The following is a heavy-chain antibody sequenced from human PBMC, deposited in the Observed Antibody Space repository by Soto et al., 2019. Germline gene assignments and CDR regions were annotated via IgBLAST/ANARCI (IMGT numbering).Heavy chain of an antibody. D-gene: IGHD3-10*01. CDR3: AKDRTMARGIRAFDI. J-gene: IGHJ3*02. CDR1: GFAFGNYP. Sequence: EAQLLQSGGGLVPPGGSLRLSCVASGFAFGNYPMAWVRQTPGKGLQWISTISDSGGMTDYEDSVRGRFTVSIDHSKDTVHVQMTSLRADDTAVYYCAKDRTMARGIRAFDIWGQGTTVTISS. CDR2: ISDSGGMT. V-gene: IGHV3-23*01.